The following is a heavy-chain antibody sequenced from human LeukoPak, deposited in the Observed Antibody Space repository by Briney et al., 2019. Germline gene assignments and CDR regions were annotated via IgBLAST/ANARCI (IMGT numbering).Heavy chain of an antibody. V-gene: IGHV3-30*03. Sequence: GGSLRLSCAASGFTFSSYGMHWVRQAPGKGLEWVAVISYDGSNKYYADSVKGRFTISRDNSKNSLYLQMNSLRAEDTAVYYCARDFKDSGSFDYWGQGTLVTVSS. CDR3: ARDFKDSGSFDY. CDR1: GFTFSSYG. D-gene: IGHD1-26*01. J-gene: IGHJ4*02. CDR2: ISYDGSNK.